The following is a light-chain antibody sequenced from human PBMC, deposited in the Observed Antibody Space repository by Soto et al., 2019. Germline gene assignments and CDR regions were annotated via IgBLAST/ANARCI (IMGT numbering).Light chain of an antibody. J-gene: IGLJ3*02. V-gene: IGLV2-8*01. Sequence: QSALTQPPSASGSPGQSVTISCTGTSSDVGAYKYVSWYQQYPGKAPKLMIYXXXXXXXXXXXXXSGSKSGNTASLTVSGXXXXXXXXXYCTSYVGSNIWVFGGGTKLTVL. CDR1: SSDVGAYKY. CDR3: TSYVGSNIWV. CDR2: XXX.